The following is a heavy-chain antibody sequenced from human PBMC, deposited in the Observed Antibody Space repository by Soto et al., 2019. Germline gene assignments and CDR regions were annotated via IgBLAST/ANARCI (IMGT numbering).Heavy chain of an antibody. CDR2: IAYDGSKN. V-gene: IGHV3-30*03. CDR1: GFTFSSYG. J-gene: IGHJ4*02. CDR3: ARESNAHFDY. Sequence: GGSLRLSCAASGFTFSSYGMHWVRQAPGKGLEWVAVIAYDGSKNYYTDSVKGRFTISRDNTKNSLYLQMNSLRAEDTAVYYCARESNAHFDYWGQGTMVTVSS. D-gene: IGHD7-27*01.